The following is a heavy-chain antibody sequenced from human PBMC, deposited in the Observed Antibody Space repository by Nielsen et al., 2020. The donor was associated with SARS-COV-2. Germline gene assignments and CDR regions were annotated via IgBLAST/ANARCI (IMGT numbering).Heavy chain of an antibody. J-gene: IGHJ2*01. Sequence: SVKVSCKASGGTFSSYAISWVRQAPGQGLEWMGGIIPIFGAATYAQKFQDRVTITADESTSTAYMELSSLRSEDTAAYYCARADYGDYARWSYFDLWGRGTLVTVSS. CDR1: GGTFSSYA. D-gene: IGHD4-17*01. CDR3: ARADYGDYARWSYFDL. CDR2: IIPIFGAA. V-gene: IGHV1-69*13.